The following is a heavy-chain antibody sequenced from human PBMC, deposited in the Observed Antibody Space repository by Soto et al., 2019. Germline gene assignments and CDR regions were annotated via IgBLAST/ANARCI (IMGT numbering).Heavy chain of an antibody. CDR2: INPATGAA. CDR1: GYPVTAYY. D-gene: IGHD3-3*01. CDR3: ARGGGVGVAGSAAFDM. Sequence: QLHLVQSGAVVKKPGASVTVSSSASGYPVTAYYMHWVRQAPGRGLEWMGGINPATGAAKYTQTFQGRVTMTRDTSTSTVFMELSGLISEDTAVFYCARGGGVGVAGSAAFDMWGQGTLVTVSS. V-gene: IGHV1-46*01. J-gene: IGHJ3*02.